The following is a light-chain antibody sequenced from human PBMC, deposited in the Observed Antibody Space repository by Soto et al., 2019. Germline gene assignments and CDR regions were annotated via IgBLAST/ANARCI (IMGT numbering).Light chain of an antibody. CDR3: QQYGRT. CDR2: GAS. CDR1: QSVSSSY. V-gene: IGKV3-20*01. J-gene: IGKJ1*01. Sequence: EMVLTQSPGTLSLSPGERATLSCRASQSVSSSYLAWYQQKPGQAPRLLIYGASSRATGIPDRFSGSGSGTDFTLTISRLEPEEFAVYYCQQYGRTFGQGTKVDIK.